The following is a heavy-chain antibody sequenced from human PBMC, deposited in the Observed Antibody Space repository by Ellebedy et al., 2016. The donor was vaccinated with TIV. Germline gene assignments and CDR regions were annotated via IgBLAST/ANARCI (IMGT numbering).Heavy chain of an antibody. CDR3: ASAPTITTNNDY. Sequence: PGGSLRLSFAASGFPFSRYAMHWIRQPPGKGLEWVSIIYSDGTTHYADSVKGRFTISRDNSKNTVYLQMNSLTAEYTALYYCASAPTITTNNDYWGQGTLVAVSS. D-gene: IGHD5-12*01. CDR2: IYSDGTT. J-gene: IGHJ4*02. CDR1: GFPFSRYA. V-gene: IGHV3-53*01.